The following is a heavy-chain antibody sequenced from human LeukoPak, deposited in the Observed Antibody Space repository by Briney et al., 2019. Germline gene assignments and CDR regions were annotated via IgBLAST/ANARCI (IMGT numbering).Heavy chain of an antibody. V-gene: IGHV3-33*01. CDR3: ARDTDSSGLGDY. CDR1: GFTFSSYG. CDR2: IWYDGSNK. Sequence: AGRSLRLSCAASGFTFSSYGMHWVRQAPGKGLEWVAVIWYDGSNKYYADSVKGRFTISRDNSKNTLYLQMNSLRAEDTAVYYCARDTDSSGLGDYWGQGTLVTVSS. D-gene: IGHD3-22*01. J-gene: IGHJ4*02.